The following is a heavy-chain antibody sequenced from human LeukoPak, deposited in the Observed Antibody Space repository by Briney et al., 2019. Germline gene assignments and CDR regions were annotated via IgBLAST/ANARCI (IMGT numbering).Heavy chain of an antibody. D-gene: IGHD2-15*01. Sequence: SETLSLTCVVSGGSVSGYYWGWIRQPPGRGLEWIGYVYYSGSTNYNPSFKSRITISVDTSRDQFSLQLSSVTAADTAVYYCARIHRYCSGGACYVLDNWGQGTLVAVSS. J-gene: IGHJ4*02. V-gene: IGHV4-59*02. CDR2: VYYSGST. CDR3: ARIHRYCSGGACYVLDN. CDR1: GGSVSGYY.